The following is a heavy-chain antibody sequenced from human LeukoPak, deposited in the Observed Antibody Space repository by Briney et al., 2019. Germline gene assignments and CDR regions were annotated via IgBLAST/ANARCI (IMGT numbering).Heavy chain of an antibody. CDR1: GFSFSSYS. Sequence: GGSLRLSCAASGFSFSSYSMNWVRQAPGKGLEWVSYISSSSSSTIYYADSVKGRFTISRENAKNSLYLQMNSLRVEDTAVYYCARDNSGPQDWGQGTLVTVSS. V-gene: IGHV3-48*04. J-gene: IGHJ4*02. D-gene: IGHD1-26*01. CDR3: ARDNSGPQD. CDR2: ISSSSSSTI.